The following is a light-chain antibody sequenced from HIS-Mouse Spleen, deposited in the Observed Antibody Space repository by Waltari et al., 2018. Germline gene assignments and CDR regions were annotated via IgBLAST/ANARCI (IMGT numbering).Light chain of an antibody. Sequence: DIVLTQSPGTLSLSPGERATLSCRASQSVSSSYLAWYQQKPGQAPRLLIYGASSRATGIPDRFSGSGSGTDFTLTISRLEPEDFAVYYCQQYGISPFTFGPGTKVDIK. CDR3: QQYGISPFT. J-gene: IGKJ3*01. CDR1: QSVSSSY. V-gene: IGKV3-20*01. CDR2: GAS.